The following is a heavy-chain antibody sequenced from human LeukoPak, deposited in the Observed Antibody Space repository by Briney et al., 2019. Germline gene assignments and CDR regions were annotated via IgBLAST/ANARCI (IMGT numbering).Heavy chain of an antibody. J-gene: IGHJ5*02. D-gene: IGHD3-10*01. CDR2: IYYSGST. Sequence: PSETLSLTCTVSGGSISSSSYYWGWIRQPPGKGLEWIGSIYYSGSTYYNPSLKSRVTISVDTSKNQFSLKLSSVTAADTAVYYCARRYGSGSYWFDPWGQGTLVTVSS. V-gene: IGHV4-39*01. CDR1: GGSISSSSYY. CDR3: ARRYGSGSYWFDP.